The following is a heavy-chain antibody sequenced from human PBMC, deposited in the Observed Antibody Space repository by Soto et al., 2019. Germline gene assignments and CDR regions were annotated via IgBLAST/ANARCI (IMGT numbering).Heavy chain of an antibody. V-gene: IGHV1-18*01. D-gene: IGHD2-2*01. CDR1: GYTFTSYG. Sequence: QVQLVQSGAEVKKPGASVKVSCKASGYTFTSYGVSWVRQAPGQGLEWMGWISACNGNTYYVQKLQGRGTMTTDTSTSTAYMELRSLISDDTAVYYCARLNYIVVVPGAFDIWGQGTMVTVSS. CDR3: ARLNYIVVVPGAFDI. CDR2: ISACNGNT. J-gene: IGHJ3*02.